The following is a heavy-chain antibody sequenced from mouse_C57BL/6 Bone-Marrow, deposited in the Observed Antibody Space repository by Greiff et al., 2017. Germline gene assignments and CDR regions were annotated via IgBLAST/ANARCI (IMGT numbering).Heavy chain of an antibody. CDR1: GYTFTDYC. CDR2: INPNNGGT. J-gene: IGHJ3*01. CDR3: ARRATSYLAY. V-gene: IGHV1-26*01. Sequence: EVQLQQSGPELVAPWDSVTISCKASGYTFTDYCLNWVKQSHGKSLEWIGDINPNNGGTSYNQNFKGKATLTVDKSSSPAYMELRSLTSEDSAVYYGARRATSYLAYWGQGTRVTVSA. D-gene: IGHD2-10*01.